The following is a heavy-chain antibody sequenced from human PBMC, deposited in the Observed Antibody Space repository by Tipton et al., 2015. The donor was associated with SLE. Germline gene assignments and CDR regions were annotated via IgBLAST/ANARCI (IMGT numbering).Heavy chain of an antibody. CDR2: IYYSGST. D-gene: IGHD2-2*01. V-gene: IGHV4-39*01. CDR1: GGSISSSSYY. J-gene: IGHJ4*02. CDR3: ARTEVPAASFDY. Sequence: TLSLTCTVSGGSISSSSYYWGWIRQPPGKGLEWIGSIYYSGSTYYNPSLKSRVTISVDTSKNQFSLKLSSVTAADTAVYYCARTEVPAASFDYWGQGTLVTVSS.